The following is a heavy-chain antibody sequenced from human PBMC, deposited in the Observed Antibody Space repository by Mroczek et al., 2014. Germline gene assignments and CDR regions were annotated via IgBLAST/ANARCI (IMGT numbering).Heavy chain of an antibody. J-gene: IGHJ4*02. Sequence: QVQLVESGPGLVKPSQTLSLTCTVSGGSISSGGYYWSWIRQHPGKGLEWIGYIYYSGSTYYNPSLKSRVTISVDTSKNQFSLKLSSVTAADTAVYYCARAYYDSSGYWKTLGDYWGQGTLVTVSS. D-gene: IGHD3-22*01. V-gene: IGHV4-31*03. CDR2: IYYSGST. CDR1: GGSISSGGYY. CDR3: ARAYYDSSGYWKTLGDY.